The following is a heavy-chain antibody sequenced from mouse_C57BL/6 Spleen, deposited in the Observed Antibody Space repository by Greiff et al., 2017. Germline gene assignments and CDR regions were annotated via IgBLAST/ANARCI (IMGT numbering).Heavy chain of an antibody. J-gene: IGHJ1*03. CDR2: IDPETGGT. CDR3: TSTTVVATDWYFDV. V-gene: IGHV1-15*01. Sequence: QVQLQQSGAELVRPGASVTLSCKASGYTFTDYEMHRVKQTPVHGLEWIGAIDPETGGTAYNQKFKGKAILTADKSSSTAYIELRSLTSEDSAVYYCTSTTVVATDWYFDVWGTGTTVTVSS. D-gene: IGHD1-1*01. CDR1: GYTFTDYE.